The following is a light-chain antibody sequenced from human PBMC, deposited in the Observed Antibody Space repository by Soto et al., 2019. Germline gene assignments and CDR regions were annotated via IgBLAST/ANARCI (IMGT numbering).Light chain of an antibody. CDR3: QQSYSTPRDT. CDR1: QSISSY. J-gene: IGKJ4*01. CDR2: AAS. V-gene: IGKV1-39*01. Sequence: DIQMTQSPYSLSASVGDRVTITCRASQSISSYLNWYQQKPGKAPKLLIYAASSLQSGVPSRFSGSGSGTDFTLTISSLQPEDFATYYCQQSYSTPRDTFGGGTKVEIK.